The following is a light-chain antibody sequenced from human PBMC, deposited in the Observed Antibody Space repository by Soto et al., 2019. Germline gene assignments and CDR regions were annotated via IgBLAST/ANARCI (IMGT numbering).Light chain of an antibody. CDR1: QTIDNW. CDR3: QQFDTFFWT. J-gene: IGKJ1*01. CDR2: DAS. V-gene: IGKV1-5*01. Sequence: DIQMTQSPSTLSASVGDRVTITCRASQTIDNWLAWYQQKPGKAPKLLIYDASRLESGVPSRFSGSGSGTDFTLTITGLQPDDFANYYCQQFDTFFWTFGPGTRVEIK.